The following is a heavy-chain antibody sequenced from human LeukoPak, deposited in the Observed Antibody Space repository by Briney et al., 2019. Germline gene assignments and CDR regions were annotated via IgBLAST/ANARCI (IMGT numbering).Heavy chain of an antibody. D-gene: IGHD7-27*01. V-gene: IGHV1-2*02. CDR3: ARHVNWGLLY. CDR1: GYTFTDYF. CDR2: INPNSGGT. Sequence: ASVKVSCKASGYTFTDYFIHWVRQAPGQGPEWMGWINPNSGGTNYAQKFQGRVTMTRDTSISTAYMELSGLRSDDTAVYSCARHVNWGLLYWGQGTLVTVSS. J-gene: IGHJ4*02.